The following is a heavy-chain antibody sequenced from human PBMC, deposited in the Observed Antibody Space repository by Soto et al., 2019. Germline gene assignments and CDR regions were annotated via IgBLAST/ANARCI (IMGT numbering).Heavy chain of an antibody. V-gene: IGHV5-51*01. CDR2: IYPGDSDT. Sequence: GSSLKISCKGSGYSFTSYWSGWVRQMPGKGLEWMGIIYPGDSDTRYSPSFQGQVTISADKSISTAYLQWSSLKASDTAMYYCARHITSAWGGAPGPFDYWGQGTLVTVAS. CDR3: ARHITSAWGGAPGPFDY. D-gene: IGHD3-16*01. CDR1: GYSFTSYW. J-gene: IGHJ4*02.